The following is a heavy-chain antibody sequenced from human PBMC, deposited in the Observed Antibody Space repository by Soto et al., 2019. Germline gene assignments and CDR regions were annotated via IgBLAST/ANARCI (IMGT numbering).Heavy chain of an antibody. CDR2: ISHSGTT. D-gene: IGHD6-13*01. V-gene: IGHV4-34*01. CDR3: ARNGGNTWYYFDY. Sequence: SETLSLTCAVNGGSFTGYYGAWIRQSPEKGLEWIGEISHSGTTKYNPSLKSRVTISVDTSKNQFSLKLSSVTAADTGMYYCARNGGNTWYYFDYWGQGTLVTVSS. J-gene: IGHJ4*02. CDR1: GGSFTGYY.